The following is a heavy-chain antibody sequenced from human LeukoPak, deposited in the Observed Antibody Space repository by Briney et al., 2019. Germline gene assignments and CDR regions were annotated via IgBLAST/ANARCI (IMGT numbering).Heavy chain of an antibody. V-gene: IGHV4-39*07. J-gene: IGHJ5*02. CDR1: GGSITSINYY. Sequence: SETLSLTCTVSGGSITSINYYWGWIRQPPGKGLEWIASIYYDGSTYYNPSLKSRVTISVDTSKNQFSLKLSSVTAADTAVYYCARDGYNLSGWFDPWGQGTLVTVSS. CDR3: ARDGYNLSGWFDP. CDR2: IYYDGST. D-gene: IGHD5-24*01.